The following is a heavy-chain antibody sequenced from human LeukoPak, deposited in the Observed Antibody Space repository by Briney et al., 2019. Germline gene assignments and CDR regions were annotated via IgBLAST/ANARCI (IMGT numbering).Heavy chain of an antibody. V-gene: IGHV3-66*01. D-gene: IGHD4-11*01. CDR3: AREATVTLGDAFDI. CDR2: IYSGGNT. J-gene: IGHJ3*02. Sequence: PGGSLRLSCAASGFTVSSNYMNWVRQAPAKGLEWVSIIYSGGNTYYADSVKGRFNLTRDTSKNTLYLQMNSLRPEDTAVYYCAREATVTLGDAFDIRGQGTMVTVSS. CDR1: GFTVSSNY.